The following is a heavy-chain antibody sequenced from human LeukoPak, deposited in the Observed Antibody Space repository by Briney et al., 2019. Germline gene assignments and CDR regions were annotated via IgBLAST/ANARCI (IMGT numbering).Heavy chain of an antibody. Sequence: GGSLRLSCAASGFTFDDYAMHWVRQAPGKGLEWVSGISWNSGSIGYADSVKGRFTISRDNAKNSLYLQMNSLRAEDMALYYCAKGGGKGNYFDYWGQGTLVTVSS. CDR3: AKGGGKGNYFDY. CDR2: ISWNSGSI. CDR1: GFTFDDYA. D-gene: IGHD3-10*01. V-gene: IGHV3-9*03. J-gene: IGHJ4*02.